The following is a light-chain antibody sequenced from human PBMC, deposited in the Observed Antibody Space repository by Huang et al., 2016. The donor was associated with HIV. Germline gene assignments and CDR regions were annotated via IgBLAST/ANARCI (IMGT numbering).Light chain of an antibody. J-gene: IGKJ4*01. CDR2: AAS. Sequence: DIKLTQSPPSLAASIGDRVTITCRASQSVTTYLNWYQQKPGQAPQPLIYAASRLQTGVPSRFRASGSETEFSLIIRSLEPEDFATYFCQQTYSTPLSFGGGTKVEI. V-gene: IGKV1-39*01. CDR1: QSVTTY. CDR3: QQTYSTPLS.